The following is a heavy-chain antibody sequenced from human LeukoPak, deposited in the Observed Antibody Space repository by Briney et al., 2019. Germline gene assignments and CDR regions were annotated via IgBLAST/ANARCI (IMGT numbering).Heavy chain of an antibody. Sequence: PGGSLRLSCTASGFTFNLYAMTWVRQAPGKGLEWVSAITGSGGSTYYADSVKGRFTISRDNAKKSLSLQMNSLRADDTAVYYCARGYSSSWYLDWGQGTLVTVSS. CDR1: GFTFNLYA. V-gene: IGHV3-23*01. D-gene: IGHD6-13*01. CDR3: ARGYSSSWYLD. J-gene: IGHJ4*02. CDR2: ITGSGGST.